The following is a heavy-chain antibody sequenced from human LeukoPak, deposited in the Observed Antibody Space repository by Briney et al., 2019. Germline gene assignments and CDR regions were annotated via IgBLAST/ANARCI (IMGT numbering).Heavy chain of an antibody. CDR2: ISGGGGGRR. Sequence: PGGSLRLSCAASGFTFSSYSMTWVRQAPGKGLEWVSDISGGGGGRRQFADSAKGRFAISRDNSNNTLYLQMNSLRAEDTAIYYCVRARGGGGWFFESWGQGTLVTVSS. CDR1: GFTFSSYS. V-gene: IGHV3-23*01. CDR3: VRARGGGGWFFES. D-gene: IGHD6-19*01. J-gene: IGHJ4*02.